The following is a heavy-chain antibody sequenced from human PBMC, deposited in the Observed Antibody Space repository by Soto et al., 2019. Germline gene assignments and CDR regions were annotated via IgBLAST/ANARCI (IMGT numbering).Heavy chain of an antibody. CDR3: AKDGARGGWEYYYYYGMDV. J-gene: IGHJ6*02. CDR2: ISYDGSNK. V-gene: IGHV3-30*18. D-gene: IGHD6-19*01. Sequence: GGSLRLSCAASGFTFSSYGMHWVRQAPGKGLEWVAVISYDGSNKYYADSVKGRFTISRDNSKNTLYLQMNSLRAEDTAVYYCAKDGARGGWEYYYYYGMDVWGQGTTVTVS. CDR1: GFTFSSYG.